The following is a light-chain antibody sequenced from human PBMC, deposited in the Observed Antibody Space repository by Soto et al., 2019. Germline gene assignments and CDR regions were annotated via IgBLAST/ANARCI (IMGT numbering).Light chain of an antibody. V-gene: IGKV1-8*01. CDR3: QQYYSYTPWT. CDR1: QGISSY. J-gene: IGKJ1*01. Sequence: AIRMTQSPSSLSASTGDRVTITCRASQGISSYLAWYQQKPVKAPKLLIYAASTLQSGVPSRFIVSGSGTEFTLTISCLQSEDFATYYFQQYYSYTPWTFGQVTKVEIK. CDR2: AAS.